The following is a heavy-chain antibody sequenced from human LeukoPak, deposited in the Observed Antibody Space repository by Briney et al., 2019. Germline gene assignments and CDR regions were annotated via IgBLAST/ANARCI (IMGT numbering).Heavy chain of an antibody. CDR3: ARDAGSGYSSSWYDGWFDP. D-gene: IGHD6-13*01. J-gene: IGHJ5*01. CDR1: GYTFTAYY. CDR2: INPNSGGI. V-gene: IGHV1-2*02. Sequence: ASVKVSCKASGYTFTAYYIHWVRQAPGQGLEWLGWINPNSGGIKYAQKFQGRVTMTRDTSISTAYMELSRLKSDDTALYYCARDAGSGYSSSWYDGWFDPWGQGTLVTVSS.